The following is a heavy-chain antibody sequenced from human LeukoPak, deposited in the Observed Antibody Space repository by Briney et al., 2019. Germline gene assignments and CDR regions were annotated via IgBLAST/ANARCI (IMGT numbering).Heavy chain of an antibody. CDR3: ARDLRVLGDSSGTFDY. CDR2: INAGNGNT. Sequence: ASVKVSCKASGYTFTSYAMHWVRQAPGQRLEWMGWINAGNGNTKYSQKFQGRVTITRDTSASTAYMELSSLRSEDTAVYYCARDLRVLGDSSGTFDYWGQGTLVTVSS. CDR1: GYTFTSYA. D-gene: IGHD3-22*01. J-gene: IGHJ4*02. V-gene: IGHV1-3*01.